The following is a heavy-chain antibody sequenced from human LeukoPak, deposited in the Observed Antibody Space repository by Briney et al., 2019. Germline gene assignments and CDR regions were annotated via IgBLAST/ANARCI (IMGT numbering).Heavy chain of an antibody. Sequence: ASVKVSCKXSGYTFTGYYMHWVRQAPGQGLEWMGWVNPNNGGTDYAQKFQGRVTMTRDTSISTAFMELSSLRSDDTAIYYCVRDDVTTNPLEFDYWGQGTLVTVSS. CDR1: GYTFTGYY. V-gene: IGHV1-2*02. CDR2: VNPNNGGT. D-gene: IGHD4-11*01. CDR3: VRDDVTTNPLEFDY. J-gene: IGHJ4*02.